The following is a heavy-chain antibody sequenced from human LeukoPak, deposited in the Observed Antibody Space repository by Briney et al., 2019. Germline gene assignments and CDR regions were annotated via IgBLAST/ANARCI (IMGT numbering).Heavy chain of an antibody. CDR1: GFTFSSYA. D-gene: IGHD1-26*01. Sequence: GGSLRLSCAASGFTFSSYAMSWVRQAPGKGLEWVSAISNSGGSTYYADSVKGRFTISRDNSKNTLYLLMNSLRAEDTAVYYCARRSGSSSPRYFDYWGQGTLVTVSS. CDR3: ARRSGSSSPRYFDY. V-gene: IGHV3-23*01. CDR2: ISNSGGST. J-gene: IGHJ4*02.